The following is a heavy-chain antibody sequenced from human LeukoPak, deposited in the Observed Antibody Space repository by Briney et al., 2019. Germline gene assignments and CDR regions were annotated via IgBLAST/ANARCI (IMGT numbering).Heavy chain of an antibody. V-gene: IGHV5-51*01. CDR2: IYPGDSDT. J-gene: IGHJ6*02. Sequence: GEALKIFWKGSGYSFTTYWIGWVRQMPGRGLEWIGIIYPGDSDTRYSPPFQGQVTISADKSISTAYLQWSSLKASDTAMYYCARSAAAVPRYGMDVWGQGTTVTVSS. CDR3: ARSAAAVPRYGMDV. CDR1: GYSFTTYW. D-gene: IGHD6-13*01.